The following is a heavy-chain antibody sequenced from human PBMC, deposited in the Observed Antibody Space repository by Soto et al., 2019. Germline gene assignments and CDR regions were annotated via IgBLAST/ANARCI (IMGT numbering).Heavy chain of an antibody. CDR3: ARLRDLDFWA. D-gene: IGHD3-10*01. Sequence: PGESLKISCKASGYTFTNYWIAWVRQMPGKGLEWMGIIYPGDSDTRYSPSFQGQITISADKSISTAYLQWSSLKASDTAMYYCARLRDLDFWAWGQGTLVTVSS. CDR2: IYPGDSDT. V-gene: IGHV5-51*01. CDR1: GYTFTNYW. J-gene: IGHJ4*02.